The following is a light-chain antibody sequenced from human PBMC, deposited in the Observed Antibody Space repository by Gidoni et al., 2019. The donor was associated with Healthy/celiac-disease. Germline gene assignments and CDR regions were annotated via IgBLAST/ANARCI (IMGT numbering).Light chain of an antibody. V-gene: IGKV3-20*01. Sequence: EIVLTQSPGTLSLSPGERATLSCRASQSVSSSYLAWYQQKPGQAPRLLIYGASSGSGTDFTLTISRLEPEDFAVYYCQQYGSSPPWTFGQGTKVEIK. CDR2: GAS. J-gene: IGKJ1*01. CDR3: QQYGSSPPWT. CDR1: QSVSSSY.